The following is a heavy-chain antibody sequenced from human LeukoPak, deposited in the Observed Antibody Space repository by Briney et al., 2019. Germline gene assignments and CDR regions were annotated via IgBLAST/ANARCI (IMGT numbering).Heavy chain of an antibody. Sequence: SQTLSLTCTVSGGSISSGSYYWSWIRQPAGKGLEWIGRIYTSGSTNYNPSLKSRVTISVDTSKNQFSLKLSSVTAADTAVYYCARECSSTSCYSGTNSDYWGQGTLVTVSS. CDR3: ARECSSTSCYSGTNSDY. V-gene: IGHV4-61*02. CDR1: GGSISSGSYY. D-gene: IGHD2-2*02. CDR2: IYTSGST. J-gene: IGHJ4*02.